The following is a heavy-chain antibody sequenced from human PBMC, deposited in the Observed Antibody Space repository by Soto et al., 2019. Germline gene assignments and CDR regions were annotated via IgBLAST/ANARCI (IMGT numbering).Heavy chain of an antibody. CDR2: IYYSGST. CDR1: GGSISSDY. V-gene: IGHV4-59*08. J-gene: IGHJ4*02. Sequence: PSETLSLTCTVSGGSISSDYWSWIRQPPGKGLEWIGNIYYSGSTNYNPSLKSRVTISVDTSKNQFSLKLSSVTAADTAVYFCAGKPNALSYFDYWGQGALVTVSS. CDR3: AGKPNALSYFDY. D-gene: IGHD2-8*01.